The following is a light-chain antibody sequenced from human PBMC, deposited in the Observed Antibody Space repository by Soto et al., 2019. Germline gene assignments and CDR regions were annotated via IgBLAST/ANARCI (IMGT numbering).Light chain of an antibody. CDR2: DAS. V-gene: IGKV3-11*01. J-gene: IGKJ4*01. Sequence: EIVLAQSPATLSLSPGERATLSCRASQSVSSQLAWYQQKPGQAPRLLIYDASIRATGIPARFSGSGSGTDFTLTISSLEPEDCAVYYCQQRSDWPLITFGGGTKVEIK. CDR3: QQRSDWPLIT. CDR1: QSVSSQ.